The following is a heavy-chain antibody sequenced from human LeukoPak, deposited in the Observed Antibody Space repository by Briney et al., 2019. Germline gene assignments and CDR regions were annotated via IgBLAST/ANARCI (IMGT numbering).Heavy chain of an antibody. CDR2: IYPGDSDA. CDR3: ARRPRDADGVEVAGFTFDF. Sequence: GESLKISCKVSGYSFINYWIGWVRQLPGKGLEWTGVIYPGDSDARYSPSLQGQVTFSVDKSIKTAYLHWSSLKASDTATYYCARRPRDADGVEVAGFTFDFWGQGTLVTVSS. J-gene: IGHJ4*02. CDR1: GYSFINYW. D-gene: IGHD6-19*01. V-gene: IGHV5-51*01.